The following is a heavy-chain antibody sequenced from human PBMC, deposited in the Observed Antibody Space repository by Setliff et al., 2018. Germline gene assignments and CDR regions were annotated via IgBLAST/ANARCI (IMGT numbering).Heavy chain of an antibody. CDR3: ARGRDFWSGYLVY. D-gene: IGHD3-3*01. Sequence: ASVKVSCKASGYTFTGYYMHWVRQAPGQGLEWMGWINPNSGGTNYAQKFQGWVTMTRDTSISTAYMERSRMRSDDTAVYYCARGRDFWSGYLVYWGQGTRGTVSS. V-gene: IGHV1-2*04. J-gene: IGHJ4*02. CDR1: GYTFTGYY. CDR2: INPNSGGT.